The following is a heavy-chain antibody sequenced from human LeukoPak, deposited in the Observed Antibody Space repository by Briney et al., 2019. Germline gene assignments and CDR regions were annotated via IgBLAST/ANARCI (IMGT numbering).Heavy chain of an antibody. CDR1: GYSISSGYF. V-gene: IGHV4-38-2*02. Sequence: SETLSLTCTVSGYSISSGYFWGWIRQPPGKGLEWIGSIYYTGSTYYNPSLKSRVTISVDTSKNQFSLNLSSVTAADTAVYYCASSGRTGTKIVGGFDPWGQGTLVTVSS. CDR3: ASSGRTGTKIVGGFDP. D-gene: IGHD2/OR15-2a*01. CDR2: IYYTGST. J-gene: IGHJ5*02.